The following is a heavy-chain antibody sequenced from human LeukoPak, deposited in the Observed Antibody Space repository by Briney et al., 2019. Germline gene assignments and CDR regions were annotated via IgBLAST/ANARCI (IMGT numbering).Heavy chain of an antibody. Sequence: PGGSLRLSCAASGFTFSSYNMNWVRQAPGKGLERVSDISSSGSTIYSADSVKGRFTISRDNAKNSLYLQMNSLRDEDTAVYYCARETVDSSGGSTVDYWGQGTLVTVSS. CDR2: ISSSGSTI. D-gene: IGHD2-15*01. J-gene: IGHJ4*02. CDR1: GFTFSSYN. V-gene: IGHV3-48*02. CDR3: ARETVDSSGGSTVDY.